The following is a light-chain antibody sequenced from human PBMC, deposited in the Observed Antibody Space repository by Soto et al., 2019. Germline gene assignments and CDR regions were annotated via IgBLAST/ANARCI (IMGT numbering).Light chain of an antibody. CDR2: DVS. CDR1: SSDVGGYNY. CDR3: CSYAGTYTVV. Sequence: ALTQPRSVSGSPGQSVTISCTGTSSDVGGYNYVSWYQQHPGKAPKLMIYDVSKRPSGVPDRFSGSKSGNTASLTISGLQAEDEADYYCCSYAGTYTVVLGGGTKLTVL. V-gene: IGLV2-11*01. J-gene: IGLJ2*01.